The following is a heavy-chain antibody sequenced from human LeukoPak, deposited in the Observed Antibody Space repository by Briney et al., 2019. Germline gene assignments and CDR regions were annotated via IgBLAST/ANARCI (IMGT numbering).Heavy chain of an antibody. V-gene: IGHV4-4*02. CDR1: GGSISSSNW. Sequence: SETLSLTCAVSGGSISSSNWWSWVRQPPGKGLEWIGEIYHSGSTNYNPSLKSRVTISVDKSKNQFSLKLSSVTAADTAVYYCARDRHYYDSSGYGAFAFDIWGQGTLVTVS. CDR3: ARDRHYYDSSGYGAFAFDI. CDR2: IYHSGST. D-gene: IGHD3-22*01. J-gene: IGHJ3*02.